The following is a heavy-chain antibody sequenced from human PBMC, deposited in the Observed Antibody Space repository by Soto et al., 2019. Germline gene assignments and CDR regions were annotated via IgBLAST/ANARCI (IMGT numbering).Heavy chain of an antibody. CDR2: IYYIGST. J-gene: IGHJ5*02. CDR1: GGSISTGHYY. CDR3: ARNNGYEYNRFDP. Sequence: QVQLQESGPGLVKPSQTLSLTCTVSGGSISTGHYYWSWIRQPPGKGLEWIGYIYYIGSTYNNPSLKSRVTISVDTSKYQFSLKLSSVTAADTAVYYCARNNGYEYNRFDPWGQGTLVTVSS. V-gene: IGHV4-30-4*08. D-gene: IGHD5-12*01.